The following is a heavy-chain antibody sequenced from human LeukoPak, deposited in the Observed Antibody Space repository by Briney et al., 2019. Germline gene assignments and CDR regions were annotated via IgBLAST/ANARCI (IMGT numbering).Heavy chain of an antibody. D-gene: IGHD3-10*01. Sequence: SETLSLTCAVYGGSFSGYYWSWIRQPPGKGLEWIREINHSGSTNYNPSLKSRVTISVDTSKNQFSLKLSSVTAADTAVYYCARVRGAVYYYGSGSYNYFDYWGQGTLVTVSS. J-gene: IGHJ4*02. CDR3: ARVRGAVYYYGSGSYNYFDY. CDR1: GGSFSGYY. V-gene: IGHV4-34*01. CDR2: INHSGST.